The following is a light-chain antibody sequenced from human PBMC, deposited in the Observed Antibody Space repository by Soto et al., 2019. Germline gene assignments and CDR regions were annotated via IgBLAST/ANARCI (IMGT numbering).Light chain of an antibody. CDR1: QGISNC. J-gene: IGKJ3*01. CDR2: AAP. CDR3: QQAYSFPFT. Sequence: DIQMTQSPSSVSASVGDRVTITCRASQGISNCLAWYQQKPGKAPELLIFAAPSLRPGVPSRFSGSGSGTDFTLTISSLQPEDFAAYYCQQAYSFPFTFGPGTKVDIK. V-gene: IGKV1D-12*01.